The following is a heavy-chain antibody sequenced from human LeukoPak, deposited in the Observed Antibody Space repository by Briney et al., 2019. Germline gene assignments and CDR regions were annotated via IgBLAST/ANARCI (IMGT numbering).Heavy chain of an antibody. J-gene: IGHJ5*02. V-gene: IGHV1-18*01. Sequence: ASVKVSCKASGYAFTSYAMNWVRRAPGQGLEWRGWISAYNGNTNYAQKLQGRVTMTTDTSTSTAYMELRSLRSDDTAVYYCARGSLLGWFDPLGQGTLVTVSS. CDR1: GYAFTSYA. D-gene: IGHD2-21*01. CDR2: ISAYNGNT. CDR3: ARGSLLGWFDP.